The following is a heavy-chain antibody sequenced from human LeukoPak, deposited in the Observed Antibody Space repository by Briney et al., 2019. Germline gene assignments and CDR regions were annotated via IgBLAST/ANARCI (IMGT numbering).Heavy chain of an antibody. J-gene: IGHJ6*02. V-gene: IGHV4-59*01. CDR2: IYYSGST. CDR1: GGSISSYY. CDR3: ARRGVQLWFESYYYYGMDV. Sequence: PSETLSLTCTVSGGSISSYYWSWIRQPPGKGLEWIWYIYYSGSTNYNPSLKSRVTIPVDTSKKQFSLKLSSVTAADTAVYYCARRGVQLWFESYYYYGMDVWGQGTTVTVSS. D-gene: IGHD5-18*01.